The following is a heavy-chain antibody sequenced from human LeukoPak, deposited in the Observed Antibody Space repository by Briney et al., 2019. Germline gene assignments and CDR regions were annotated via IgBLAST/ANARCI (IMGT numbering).Heavy chain of an antibody. J-gene: IGHJ5*02. Sequence: GGSLRLSCAASGFTFSSYSMNWVRQAPGKGLEWVSSISSSSSYIYYADSVKGRFTISSDNSKNTLYLQMSSLRAEDTALYYCARERIAAVGTGWFDPWGQGTLVTVSS. CDR3: ARERIAAVGTGWFDP. CDR2: ISSSSSYI. D-gene: IGHD6-13*01. CDR1: GFTFSSYS. V-gene: IGHV3-21*01.